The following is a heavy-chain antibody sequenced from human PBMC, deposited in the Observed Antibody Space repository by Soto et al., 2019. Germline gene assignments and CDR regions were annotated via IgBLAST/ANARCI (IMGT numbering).Heavy chain of an antibody. CDR2: MNPNSGNT. CDR1: GYTFTSYD. CDR3: ARMIGYSYGYYYFDY. V-gene: IGHV1-8*01. D-gene: IGHD5-18*01. J-gene: IGHJ4*02. Sequence: ASVKVSCKASGYTFTSYDINWVRQATGQGLEWMGWMNPNSGNTGYAQKFQGRVTMTRNTSISTAYMELSSLGSEDTAVYYCARMIGYSYGYYYFDYWGQGTLVTSPQ.